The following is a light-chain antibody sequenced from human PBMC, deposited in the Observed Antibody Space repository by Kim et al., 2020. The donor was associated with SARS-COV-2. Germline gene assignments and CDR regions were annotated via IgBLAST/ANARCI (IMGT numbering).Light chain of an antibody. CDR2: EGT. J-gene: IGLJ2*01. CDR3: TAYAGGNNLL. V-gene: IGLV2-8*01. Sequence: QSVTISCTGTSSDVGGYNYVSWYQQHPGKPPKLMIYEGTKRPSVVPDRFSGSKSGNTASLTVSGLQADDDANYYCTAYAGGNNLLFGGGTQLTVL. CDR1: SSDVGGYNY.